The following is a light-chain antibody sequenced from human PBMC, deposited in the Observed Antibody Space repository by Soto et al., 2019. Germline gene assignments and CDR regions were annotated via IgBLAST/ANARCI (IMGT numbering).Light chain of an antibody. Sequence: DIQMTQSPSTLSASVGDRVTITCRASQDISKWLAWYQQKPGKAPKLLIYHASSLQSGVPSRFSGSGSGTEFTLTISSLQHDDFSAYYCQHYSGYPLTFGGGTKVEIK. CDR3: QHYSGYPLT. CDR1: QDISKW. J-gene: IGKJ4*01. V-gene: IGKV1-5*01. CDR2: HAS.